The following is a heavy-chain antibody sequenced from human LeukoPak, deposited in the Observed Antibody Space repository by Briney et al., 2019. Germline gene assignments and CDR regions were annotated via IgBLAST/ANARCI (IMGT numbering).Heavy chain of an antibody. V-gene: IGHV1-69*13. CDR1: GGTFSSYA. Sequence: SVKVSCKASGGTFSSYAISWVRQAPGQGLEWMGGIIPIFGTANYAQKFQGRVTITADESTSTAYMELSSLRSEDTAVYYCARAPQSARRVWFDYWGQGTLVTVSS. J-gene: IGHJ4*02. CDR3: ARAPQSARRVWFDY. CDR2: IIPIFGTA.